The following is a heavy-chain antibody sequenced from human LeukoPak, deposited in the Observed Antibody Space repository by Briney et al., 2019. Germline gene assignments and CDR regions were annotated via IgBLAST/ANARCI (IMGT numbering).Heavy chain of an antibody. D-gene: IGHD3-10*02. CDR3: AELGITMIGGV. J-gene: IGHJ6*04. Sequence: GGSLTHSCATSGFTFSSYEMNWVRQAPGKGLEGVAYISSSGSTIYYADSVKGRFTISRDNAKNSLYLQMNSLRAEDTAVYYCAELGITMIGGVWGKGTTVTISS. CDR1: GFTFSSYE. CDR2: ISSSGSTI. V-gene: IGHV3-48*03.